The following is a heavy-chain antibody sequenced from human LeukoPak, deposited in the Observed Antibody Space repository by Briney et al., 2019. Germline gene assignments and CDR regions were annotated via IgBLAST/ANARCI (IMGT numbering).Heavy chain of an antibody. CDR2: INPNSGGT. V-gene: IGHV1-2*02. CDR3: ARVRYFDWLFVREALTGPSYYFDY. D-gene: IGHD3-9*01. CDR1: GYTFTGYY. J-gene: IGHJ4*02. Sequence: ASVKVSCKASGYTFTGYYMHWVRQAPGQGLEWMGWINPNSGGTNYAQKFQGRVTMTRDTSISTAYMELSRLRSDDTAVYYCARVRYFDWLFVREALTGPSYYFDYWGQGTLVTVSS.